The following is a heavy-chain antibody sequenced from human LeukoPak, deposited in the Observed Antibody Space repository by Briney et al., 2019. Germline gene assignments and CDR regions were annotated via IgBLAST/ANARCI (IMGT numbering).Heavy chain of an antibody. J-gene: IGHJ5*02. CDR2: INPNSGGT. V-gene: IGHV1-2*02. D-gene: IGHD2-2*01. CDR3: ARVGDCSSTSCYDDRFDP. CDR1: GYTFTGYY. Sequence: ASVKVSCKASGYTFTGYYMHWVRQAPGQGLEWMGWINPNSGGTNYAQKFQGRVTMTRDTSISTAYMELSRLRSDDTAVDYCARVGDCSSTSCYDDRFDPWGQGTLVTVSS.